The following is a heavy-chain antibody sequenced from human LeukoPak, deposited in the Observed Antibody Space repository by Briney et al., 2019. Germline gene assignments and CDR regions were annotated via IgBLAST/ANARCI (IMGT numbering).Heavy chain of an antibody. D-gene: IGHD4-17*01. V-gene: IGHV3-21*01. CDR1: GFTFSSYS. J-gene: IGHJ4*02. CDR3: ARAGGSTVSHSDY. Sequence: GGFLRLSCAASGFTFSSYSMNWIRQAPGKGLEWVSSISSSTSYIYYADSVKGRFTISKDNAKNSLYLQMNSLRAEDTAVYYCARAGGSTVSHSDYWGQGTLVTVSS. CDR2: ISSSTSYI.